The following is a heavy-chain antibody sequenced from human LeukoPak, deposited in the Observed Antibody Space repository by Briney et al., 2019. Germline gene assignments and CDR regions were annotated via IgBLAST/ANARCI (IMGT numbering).Heavy chain of an antibody. CDR3: AGLFGELFPYYFDY. V-gene: IGHV3-21*01. Sequence: GGSLRLSCAASGFTFSSYSMNWVRQAPGKGLEWVSSISSSSSYIYYADSVKGRFTISRDNTKNSLYLQMNSLRAEDTAVYYCAGLFGELFPYYFDYWGQGTLVTVSS. CDR2: ISSSSSYI. D-gene: IGHD3-10*02. CDR1: GFTFSSYS. J-gene: IGHJ4*02.